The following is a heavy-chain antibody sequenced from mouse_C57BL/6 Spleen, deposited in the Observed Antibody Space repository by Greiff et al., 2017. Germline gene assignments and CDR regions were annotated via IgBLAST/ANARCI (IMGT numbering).Heavy chain of an antibody. V-gene: IGHV1-64*01. D-gene: IGHD1-1*01. CDR2: IHPNSGSN. J-gene: IGHJ3*01. CDR3: ARGENYGYYGSRGAWFAY. Sequence: QVQLQQPGAELVKPGASVKLSCKASGYTFTSYWMHWVKQRPGQGLEWIGMIHPNSGSNNYNEKFKSKAPLTVDKSSSTPYMQLSSLTSEDAAVYYCARGENYGYYGSRGAWFAYGGQGTLVTVSA. CDR1: GYTFTSYW.